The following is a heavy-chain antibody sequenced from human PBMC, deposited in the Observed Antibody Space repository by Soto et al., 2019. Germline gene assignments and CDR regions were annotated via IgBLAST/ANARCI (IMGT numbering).Heavy chain of an antibody. D-gene: IGHD2-21*02. CDR2: VISKTDGGTT. J-gene: IGHJ4*02. CDR1: GFTFSNAW. V-gene: IGHV3-15*01. CDR3: ATGTGKTDFDY. Sequence: EVQLVESRGGSVKPGGSLRLSCAASGFTFSNAWMSWVRQAPGKGLEWVGRVISKTDGGTTDYAAPVKGRFTISRDDSKNTLFVQMNSLKTEDTAVYYCATGTGKTDFDYWGQGTLVTVSS.